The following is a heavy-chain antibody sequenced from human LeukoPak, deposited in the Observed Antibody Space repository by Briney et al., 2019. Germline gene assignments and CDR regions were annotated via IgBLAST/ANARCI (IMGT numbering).Heavy chain of an antibody. D-gene: IGHD6-13*01. CDR2: ISGSSSTI. CDR3: ARGAAAAEDY. J-gene: IGHJ4*02. CDR1: GFTFSTYS. V-gene: IGHV3-48*02. Sequence: GGSLRLSCAASGFTFSTYSMNWVRRAPGKGLEWVSYISGSSSTIYYADSVKGRFTISRDNAKNSLYLQMNSLRDEDTAVYYCARGAAAAEDYWGQGTLVTVSS.